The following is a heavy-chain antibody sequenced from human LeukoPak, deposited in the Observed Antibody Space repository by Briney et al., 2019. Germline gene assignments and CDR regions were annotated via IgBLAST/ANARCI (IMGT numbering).Heavy chain of an antibody. Sequence: GGSLRLSCAASGFTFSSYGMHWVRQAPGRGLEWVAVIWYDGSNKYYADSVKGRFTISRDNSKNTLYLQMNSLRAEDTAVYYCANADGYYGSGSYDYWGQGTLVTVSS. CDR3: ANADGYYGSGSYDY. CDR2: IWYDGSNK. V-gene: IGHV3-33*06. CDR1: GFTFSSYG. D-gene: IGHD3-10*01. J-gene: IGHJ4*02.